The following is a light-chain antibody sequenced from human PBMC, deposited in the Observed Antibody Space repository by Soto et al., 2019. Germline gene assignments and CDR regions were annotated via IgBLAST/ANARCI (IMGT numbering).Light chain of an antibody. CDR2: GAS. CDR1: QSVNNNY. Sequence: IVLTQSPGTLSLSPGERAVLSCRASQSVNNNYLAWYQRKPGRAPRLLIYGASSRATGIRDRFIGSGSGTDFTLTITRLEPEDFAVYFCQQYGSSPPTFGQGTKVEFK. V-gene: IGKV3-20*01. J-gene: IGKJ1*01. CDR3: QQYGSSPPT.